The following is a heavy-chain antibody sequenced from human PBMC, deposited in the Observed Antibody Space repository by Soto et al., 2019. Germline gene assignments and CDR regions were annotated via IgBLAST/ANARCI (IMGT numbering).Heavy chain of an antibody. CDR2: INPSGGST. Sequence: ASVKFSCKASGYTFTSYYMHWVRQAPGQGLEWMGIINPSGGSTSYAQKFQGRVTMTRDTSTSTVYMELSSLRSEDTAVYYCARDEDYYGSGSYYRTAFDIWGQGTMVTVSS. V-gene: IGHV1-46*01. D-gene: IGHD3-10*01. CDR3: ARDEDYYGSGSYYRTAFDI. CDR1: GYTFTSYY. J-gene: IGHJ3*02.